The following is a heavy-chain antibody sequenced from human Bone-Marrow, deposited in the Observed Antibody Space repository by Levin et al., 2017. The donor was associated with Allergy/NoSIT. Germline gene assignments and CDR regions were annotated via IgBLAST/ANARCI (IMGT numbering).Heavy chain of an antibody. D-gene: IGHD6-19*01. CDR1: GGSVSGSSGYS. J-gene: IGHJ4*02. Sequence: SETLSLTCTVSGGSVSGSSGYSWSWIRQPPGKGLEWIGYIYHSGTTYYNPSLRSRIAILVDPSKNQLSLKVSSVTAADTATYYCARATYRSGSEFDYWGQGILVTVSS. V-gene: IGHV4-30-2*01. CDR2: IYHSGTT. CDR3: ARATYRSGSEFDY.